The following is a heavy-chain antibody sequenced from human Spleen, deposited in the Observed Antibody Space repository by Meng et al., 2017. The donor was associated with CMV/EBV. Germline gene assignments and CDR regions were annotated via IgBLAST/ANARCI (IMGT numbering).Heavy chain of an antibody. V-gene: IGHV1-69*05. Sequence: SGGTSNSYTLDWVRQAPGQGLQWMGRFTAVFGSTSYAQNFQGRLTITTDESTSTTYMELRSLRFEDTAVYYCATVSGYSSRWYPFDSWGQGTLVTVSS. CDR1: GGTSNSYT. CDR3: ATVSGYSSRWYPFDS. CDR2: FTAVFGST. D-gene: IGHD6-13*01. J-gene: IGHJ4*02.